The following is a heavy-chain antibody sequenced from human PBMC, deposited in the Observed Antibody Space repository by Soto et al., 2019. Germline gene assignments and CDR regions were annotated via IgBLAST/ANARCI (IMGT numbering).Heavy chain of an antibody. CDR3: ESDLGTTNFDY. V-gene: IGHV3-7*01. J-gene: IGHJ4*02. D-gene: IGHD1-1*01. Sequence: GGSLRLSCAASGFTFSSYWMSWVRQAPGKGLEWVANIKQDGSEKYYVDSVKGRLTISRDNAKNSLYLQMNSLRAEDTAVYYCESDLGTTNFDYWGQGTLGTVSS. CDR1: GFTFSSYW. CDR2: IKQDGSEK.